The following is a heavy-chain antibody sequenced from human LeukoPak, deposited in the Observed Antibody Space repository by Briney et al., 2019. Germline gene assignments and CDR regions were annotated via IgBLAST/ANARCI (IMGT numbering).Heavy chain of an antibody. CDR2: ISGSGGST. D-gene: IGHD4-4*01. Sequence: GGSLRLSCAASGFTFSSYAMSWVRQAPGKGLEWVSAISGSGGSTYYADSVKGRFTISRDNSKNTLYLQMNSLRAEDTAVYSCAKQRPFGVTTSYFDYWGQGTLVTVSS. CDR1: GFTFSSYA. J-gene: IGHJ4*02. V-gene: IGHV3-23*01. CDR3: AKQRPFGVTTSYFDY.